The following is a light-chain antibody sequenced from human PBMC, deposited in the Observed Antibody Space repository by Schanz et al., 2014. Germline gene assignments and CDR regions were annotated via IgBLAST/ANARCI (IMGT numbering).Light chain of an antibody. J-gene: IGLJ3*02. CDR2: DVS. CDR3: SSYTSSSTSLV. Sequence: QSALTQPPSASGSPGQSVTISCTGTSSDVGAYNDVSWYQQHPGKAPKLMIYDVSNRPSGVSDRFSGSKSGNTASLTISGLQAEDEADYYCSSYTSSSTSLVFGGGTKLTVL. V-gene: IGLV2-14*03. CDR1: SSDVGAYND.